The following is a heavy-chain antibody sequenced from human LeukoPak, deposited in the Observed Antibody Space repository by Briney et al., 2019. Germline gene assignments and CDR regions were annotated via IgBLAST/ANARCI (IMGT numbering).Heavy chain of an antibody. Sequence: SGPTLVKPTQTLTLTCTLTGFSVSNTGVAVAWIRQPPGEALEWLAPIFWDDDNRYSPSLTSRLTITKDTSTNQVVLTMTNVAPVDTGTYFCAHMYSSGPHGDDRWGQGTLVSVSS. CDR2: IFWDDDN. J-gene: IGHJ5*02. V-gene: IGHV2-5*02. CDR1: GFSVSNTGVA. D-gene: IGHD6-19*01. CDR3: AHMYSSGPHGDDR.